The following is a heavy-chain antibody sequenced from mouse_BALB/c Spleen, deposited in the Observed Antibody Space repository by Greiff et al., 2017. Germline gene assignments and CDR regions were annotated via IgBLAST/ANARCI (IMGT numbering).Heavy chain of an antibody. CDR1: GFNIKDYY. D-gene: IGHD2-1*01. CDR3: NAGYGNSPYAMDY. Sequence: VQLQQSGAELVRSGASVKLSCTASGFNIKDYYMHWVKQRPEQGLEWIGWIDPENGDTEYAPKFQGKATMTADTSSNTAYLQLSSLTSEDTAVYYCNAGYGNSPYAMDYWGQGTSVTVSS. V-gene: IGHV14-4*02. J-gene: IGHJ4*01. CDR2: IDPENGDT.